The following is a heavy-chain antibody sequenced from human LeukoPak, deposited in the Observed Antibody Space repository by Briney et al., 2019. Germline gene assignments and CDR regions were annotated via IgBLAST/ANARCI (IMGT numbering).Heavy chain of an antibody. CDR1: GFTFDDYA. CDR2: ISGDGGST. J-gene: IGHJ4*02. V-gene: IGHV3-43*02. CDR3: AKRGSSGSSTTYYFDC. Sequence: VGSLRLSCAASGFTFDDYAMHWVRQAPGKGLEWVSLISGDGGSTYYADSVKGRFTISRDNSKNSLYLQMSSLRTEDTALYYCAKRGSSGSSTTYYFDCWGQGTLVTVSS. D-gene: IGHD1-26*01.